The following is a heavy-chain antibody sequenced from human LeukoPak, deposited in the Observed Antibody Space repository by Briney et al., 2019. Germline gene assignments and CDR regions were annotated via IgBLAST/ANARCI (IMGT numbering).Heavy chain of an antibody. CDR1: GFTFTNYY. Sequence: ASVKVSCKASGFTFTNYYMHWVRQAPGQGLEWMGIINLSGGSTSYPQKFQGRVTMTRDTSTSTAYMELSSLRSGDTAVYYCARDLDYGEKSEDFWGQGTLVTVSS. CDR2: INLSGGST. CDR3: ARDLDYGEKSEDF. D-gene: IGHD4-17*01. J-gene: IGHJ4*02. V-gene: IGHV1-46*01.